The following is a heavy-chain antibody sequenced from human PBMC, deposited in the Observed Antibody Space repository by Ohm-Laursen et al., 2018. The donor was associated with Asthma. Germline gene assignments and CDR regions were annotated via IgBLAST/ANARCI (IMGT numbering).Heavy chain of an antibody. CDR3: ARGVGEWFGAKVDP. J-gene: IGHJ5*02. V-gene: IGHV3-21*01. CDR2: ISSSGDYI. CDR1: GFTFSRYS. D-gene: IGHD3-10*01. Sequence: SLRLSCAASGFTFSRYSMNWVRQAPGKGLEWVSSISSSGDYIYYADSLKGRFTISRDNAKNSLYLQMNRLRAEDTAVYYCARGVGEWFGAKVDPWGQGTLVTVSS.